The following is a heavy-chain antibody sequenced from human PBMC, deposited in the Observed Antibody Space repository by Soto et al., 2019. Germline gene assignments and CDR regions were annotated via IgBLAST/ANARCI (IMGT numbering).Heavy chain of an antibody. D-gene: IGHD2-15*01. CDR1: GGSISSSRYY. V-gene: IGHV4-39*01. CDR2: IYYSGNT. Sequence: SETLSVTCTVSGGSISSSRYYWGWIRQPPGKGLEWIGGIYYSGNTYYNPSLKSRVTISVDTSENQFSLKLSSVTAADTAVYYCASIALVAGATGYFDSLGQGLLVTAPQ. J-gene: IGHJ4*02. CDR3: ASIALVAGATGYFDS.